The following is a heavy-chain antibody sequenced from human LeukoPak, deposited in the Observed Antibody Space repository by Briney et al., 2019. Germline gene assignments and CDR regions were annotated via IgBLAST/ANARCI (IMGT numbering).Heavy chain of an antibody. J-gene: IGHJ1*01. CDR2: ISGSGGST. D-gene: IGHD3-22*01. V-gene: IGHV3-23*01. CDR1: GFTFSSYG. Sequence: GGSLRLSCAASGFTFSSYGLNWVRQAPGKGLEWVSVISGSGGSTYYADSVKGRFTISRDNSKNTLYLQMNSLKTEDTAVYYCTRGPPDYDSSGYNRYFQHWGQGTLVTVSS. CDR3: TRGPPDYDSSGYNRYFQH.